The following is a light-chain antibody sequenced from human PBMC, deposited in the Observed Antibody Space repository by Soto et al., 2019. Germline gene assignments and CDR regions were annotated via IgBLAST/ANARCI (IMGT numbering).Light chain of an antibody. V-gene: IGLV2-8*01. Sequence: QSALTQPPSASGSPGQSVTISCTGTSSDVGGYNYVSWYQQHPSKAPKLMISEVSKRPSGVPDRFSGSKSCNTASLTVFGLQAEDEADYYCRSFAGNNNLVFGGGTQLAVL. CDR1: SSDVGGYNY. CDR3: RSFAGNNNLV. CDR2: EVS. J-gene: IGLJ2*01.